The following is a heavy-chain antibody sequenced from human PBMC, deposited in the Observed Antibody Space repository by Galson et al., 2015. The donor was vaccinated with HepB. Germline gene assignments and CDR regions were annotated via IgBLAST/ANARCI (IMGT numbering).Heavy chain of an antibody. CDR3: ARRDPYSNYNYIWFDS. J-gene: IGHJ5*01. V-gene: IGHV5-51*01. Sequence: QSGAEVKKPGESLRISCKGSGYSFTNNYIGWVRQMPGKGLEWMGIVYPGDSETRYSPSFQGQVTISADKSINTAYVQWSSLKASDTAMYYCARRDPYSNYNYIWFDSWGQGTQVTVSS. D-gene: IGHD5-12*01. CDR2: VYPGDSET. CDR1: GYSFTNNY.